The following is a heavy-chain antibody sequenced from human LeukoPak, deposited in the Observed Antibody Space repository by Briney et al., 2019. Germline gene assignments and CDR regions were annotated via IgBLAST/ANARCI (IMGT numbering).Heavy chain of an antibody. Sequence: PSETLSLTCTVSGGSISSGSYYWSWIRQPAGKGLEWIGRIYTSGSTNYNPSLKSRVTISVDTSKNQFSLKLSSVTAADTAVYYCARVRITFGGVIATFDYWGQGTLVTVSS. J-gene: IGHJ4*02. CDR2: IYTSGST. CDR3: ARVRITFGGVIATFDY. V-gene: IGHV4-61*02. D-gene: IGHD3-16*02. CDR1: GGSISSGSYY.